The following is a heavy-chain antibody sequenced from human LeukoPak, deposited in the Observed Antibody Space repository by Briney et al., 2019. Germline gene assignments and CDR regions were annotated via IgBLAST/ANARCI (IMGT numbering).Heavy chain of an antibody. CDR2: INWNGNTI. CDR1: GFIFDDYD. Sequence: PGGSLRLSCAASGFIFDDYDISWVRQAPGKGLEWVSHINWNGNTIGYADSVKGRFTISRDNSKNTLYLQMGSLRAEDMAVYYCAREVAGDWGSGEYYDFWSGSYFDYWGQGTLVTVSS. V-gene: IGHV3-20*04. CDR3: AREVAGDWGSGEYYDFWSGSYFDY. J-gene: IGHJ4*02. D-gene: IGHD3-3*01.